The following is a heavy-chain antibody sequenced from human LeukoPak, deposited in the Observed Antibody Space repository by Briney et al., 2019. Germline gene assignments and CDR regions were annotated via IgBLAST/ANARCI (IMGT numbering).Heavy chain of an antibody. CDR2: INHSGST. V-gene: IGHV4-34*01. Sequence: SETLSLTCAVYGGSFSGYYWSWIRQPPGKGLEWIGEINHSGSTNYNPSLKSRVTISVDTSKHQFSLKLSSVTAADTAVYYCARTPVYSSSPFDYWGQGTLVTVSS. CDR1: GGSFSGYY. J-gene: IGHJ4*02. CDR3: ARTPVYSSSPFDY. D-gene: IGHD6-6*01.